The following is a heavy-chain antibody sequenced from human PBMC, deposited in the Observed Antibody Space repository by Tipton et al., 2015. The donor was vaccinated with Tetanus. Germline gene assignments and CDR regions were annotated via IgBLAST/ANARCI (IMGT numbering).Heavy chain of an antibody. V-gene: IGHV3-53*01. J-gene: IGHJ3*02. CDR3: GGFSFSDDLDI. CDR1: GFTFTSYT. CDR2: IFNYGGT. D-gene: IGHD2-15*01. Sequence: SLRLSCAASGFTFTSYTMNWVRQAPGKGLEWVSSIFNYGGTYSADSVKGRFTISRDNSKNTLYLQMNSLRAEDTAVYYCGGFSFSDDLDIWGRGTMVTVSS.